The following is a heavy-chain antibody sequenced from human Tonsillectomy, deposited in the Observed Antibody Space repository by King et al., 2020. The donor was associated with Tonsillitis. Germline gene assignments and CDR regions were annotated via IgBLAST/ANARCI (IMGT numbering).Heavy chain of an antibody. CDR3: ARDYGSVSYRIDAFDI. D-gene: IGHD3-10*01. J-gene: IGHJ3*02. V-gene: IGHV3-21*01. Sequence: VQLVESGGGLVKPGGSLRLSCAASGFTFSSYSMNWVRQAPGKGLEWVSSISSSSSYIYYADSVKGRFTISRDNAKNSLYLQMNSLRAEDTAVYYCARDYGSVSYRIDAFDIWGQGTMVTVSS. CDR1: GFTFSSYS. CDR2: ISSSSSYI.